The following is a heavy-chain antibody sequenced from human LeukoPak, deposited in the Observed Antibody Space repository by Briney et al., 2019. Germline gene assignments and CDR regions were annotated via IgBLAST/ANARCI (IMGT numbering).Heavy chain of an antibody. CDR3: AKGGIGTTGLDY. J-gene: IGHJ4*02. V-gene: IGHV3-23*01. D-gene: IGHD1-1*01. CDR1: GFAFTNYI. CDR2: LTTGGGST. Sequence: GGSLRLSCAASGFAFTNYIMSWVRQAPGKGLEWVSSLTTGGGSTYYADSVKGRFTISRDNSKNTLYLQMSSLRAEDTAIYYCAKGGIGTTGLDYWGQGILVTVSS.